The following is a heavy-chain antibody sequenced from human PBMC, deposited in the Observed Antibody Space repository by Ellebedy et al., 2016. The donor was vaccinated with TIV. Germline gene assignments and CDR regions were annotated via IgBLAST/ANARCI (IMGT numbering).Heavy chain of an antibody. CDR2: IIPIFGTA. CDR1: GGTFSSYA. Sequence: AASVKVSCKASGGTFSSYAISWVRQAPGQGLEWMGGIIPIFGTANYAQKFQGRVTITADESTSTAYMELSSLRSEDTAVYYCARGHDYEAYGLDYWGQGTLVTVSS. CDR3: ARGHDYEAYGLDY. V-gene: IGHV1-69*13. D-gene: IGHD4-17*01. J-gene: IGHJ4*02.